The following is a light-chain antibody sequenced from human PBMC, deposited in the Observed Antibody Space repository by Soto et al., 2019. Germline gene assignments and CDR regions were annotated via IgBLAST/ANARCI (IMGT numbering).Light chain of an antibody. CDR2: DAS. V-gene: IGKV3-11*01. J-gene: IGKJ5*01. CDR3: HQRSDWPPIT. Sequence: IVLTQSPATPSLSPGERATLSCRASQSVTKLLAWYQQKPGQAPRLLIYDASIRATGIPARFSGSGSGTDFTLTISSLETEDFAVYYCHQRSDWPPITFGQGTRLEIK. CDR1: QSVTKL.